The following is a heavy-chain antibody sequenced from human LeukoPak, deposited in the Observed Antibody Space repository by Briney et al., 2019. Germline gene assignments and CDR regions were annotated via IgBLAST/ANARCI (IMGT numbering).Heavy chain of an antibody. CDR3: ARDPYHRLGPPLDL. Sequence: ASVKVSCKASGYTFTNSDITWVRQAPGQGLEWMGRISTSNGDTNYAAKLQGRVTMTTDTSTSTVYMELGSLTFDDTAVYFCARDPYHRLGPPLDLWGQGTPVTASS. J-gene: IGHJ5*02. CDR1: GYTFTNSD. CDR2: ISTSNGDT. V-gene: IGHV1-18*01. D-gene: IGHD1-14*01.